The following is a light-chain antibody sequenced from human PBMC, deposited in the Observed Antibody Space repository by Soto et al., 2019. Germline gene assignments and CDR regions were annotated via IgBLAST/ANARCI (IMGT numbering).Light chain of an antibody. V-gene: IGLV2-14*03. Sequence: QSALTQPASVSGSPGQSITISCAGTSSDLGAYKYVSWYQQHPDKAPKLILYEVSRRPSGVSNRFSGSKSGNTASLTISGLLAEDVADYSCSSYTNTSTLVFGRGTKATV. CDR2: EVS. J-gene: IGLJ1*01. CDR3: SSYTNTSTLV. CDR1: SSDLGAYKY.